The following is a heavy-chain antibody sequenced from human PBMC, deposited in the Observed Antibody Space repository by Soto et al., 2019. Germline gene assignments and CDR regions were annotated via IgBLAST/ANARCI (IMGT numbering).Heavy chain of an antibody. CDR1: GFTFSSYA. J-gene: IGHJ4*02. Sequence: GGSLRLSCAASGFTFSSYAMSWVRQAPGKGLEWVSAISGSGGSTYYADSVKGRFTISRDNSKNTLFLQMYSLRAEDTAIYYCAKNGGHDSYDSSGIDDWGQGTLVTVSS. CDR3: AKNGGHDSYDSSGIDD. D-gene: IGHD3-22*01. CDR2: ISGSGGST. V-gene: IGHV3-23*01.